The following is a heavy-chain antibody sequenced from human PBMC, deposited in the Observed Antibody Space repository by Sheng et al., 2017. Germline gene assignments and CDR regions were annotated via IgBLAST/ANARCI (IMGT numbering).Heavy chain of an antibody. D-gene: IGHD6-19*01. CDR1: GFTFSSYA. V-gene: IGHV3-30*07. J-gene: IGHJ6*02. Sequence: QVQLVESGGGVVQPGRSLRLSCAASGFTFSSYAMHWVRQAPGKGLEWVAVISYDGSNKYYADSVKGRFTISRDNSKNTLYLQMNSLRAEDTAVYYCARDIGVAGELNYYYGMDVWDQGP. CDR2: ISYDGSNK. CDR3: ARDIGVAGELNYYYGMDV.